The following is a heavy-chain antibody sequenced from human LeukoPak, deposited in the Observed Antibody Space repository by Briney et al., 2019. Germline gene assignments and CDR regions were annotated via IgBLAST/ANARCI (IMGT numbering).Heavy chain of an antibody. CDR1: GFTFGHYG. J-gene: IGHJ6*02. CDR3: ARFATSSSEYYYGMDV. Sequence: RTGGSLRLSCAASGFTFGHYGMNWVRQAPGKGLEWVPSISSSSSYIYYADSVKGRFTISRDNAKNSLYLQMNSLRAEDTAVYYCARFATSSSEYYYGMDVWGQGTTVTVSS. V-gene: IGHV3-21*01. CDR2: ISSSSSYI. D-gene: IGHD6-6*01.